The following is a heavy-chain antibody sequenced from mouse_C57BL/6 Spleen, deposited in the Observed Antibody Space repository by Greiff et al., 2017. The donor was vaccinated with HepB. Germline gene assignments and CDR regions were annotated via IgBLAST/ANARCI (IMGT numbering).Heavy chain of an antibody. D-gene: IGHD1-1*01. CDR1: GFTFSSYA. J-gene: IGHJ3*01. Sequence: EVMLVESGGGLVKPGGSLKLSCAASGFTFSSYAMSWVRQTPEKRLEWVATISDGGSYTYYPDNVKGRFTISRDNAKNNLYLQMSHLKSEDTAMYYCARAPYGSTLGGFAYWGQGTLVTVSA. CDR3: ARAPYGSTLGGFAY. CDR2: ISDGGSYT. V-gene: IGHV5-4*03.